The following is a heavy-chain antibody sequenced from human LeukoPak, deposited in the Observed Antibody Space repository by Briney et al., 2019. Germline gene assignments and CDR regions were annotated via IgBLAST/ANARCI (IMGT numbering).Heavy chain of an antibody. J-gene: IGHJ4*02. CDR2: ISSSSSYI. V-gene: IGHV3-21*01. CDR1: GFTFSSYS. Sequence: GGSLRLSCAASGFTFSSYSMNWVRQAPGKGLEWVSSISSSSSYIYYADSVKGRFTISRDNAKNSLYLQMNSLRAEDTAVYYCAREWAGRIVMVTVSGGTYFDYWGQGTLVTVSS. D-gene: IGHD2-21*02. CDR3: AREWAGRIVMVTVSGGTYFDY.